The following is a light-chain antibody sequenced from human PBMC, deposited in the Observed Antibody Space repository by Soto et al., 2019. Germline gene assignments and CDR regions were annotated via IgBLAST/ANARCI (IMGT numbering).Light chain of an antibody. CDR3: QSYDRTLGGSRI. CDR1: NSNIGSHFD. V-gene: IGLV1-40*01. Sequence: QSVLTQPPSVSGAPGQTVTISCTGSNSNIGSHFDVHWYQQLPGTAPKLIIFSNNNRPSGVPDRFSGSRSGTSASLAITGLQAEDEADYFCQSYDRTLGGSRIFGTGTKGTVL. CDR2: SNN. J-gene: IGLJ1*01.